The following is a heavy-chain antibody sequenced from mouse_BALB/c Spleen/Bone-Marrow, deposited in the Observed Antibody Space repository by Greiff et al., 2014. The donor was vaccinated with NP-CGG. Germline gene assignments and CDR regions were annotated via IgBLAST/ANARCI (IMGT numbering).Heavy chain of an antibody. CDR2: IYPSDSYT. J-gene: IGHJ3*01. V-gene: IGHV1-69*02. CDR3: TRDGSPFAY. CDR1: GYTFTSYW. D-gene: IGHD2-3*01. Sequence: VQVVESGAELVRPGASVKLSCKASGYTFTSYWINWVKQRPGQGLERIGNIYPSDSYTNYNQKFKDKATLTVDKSSSTAYMQLSSPTSEDSAVYYCTRDGSPFAYWGQGTLVTVSA.